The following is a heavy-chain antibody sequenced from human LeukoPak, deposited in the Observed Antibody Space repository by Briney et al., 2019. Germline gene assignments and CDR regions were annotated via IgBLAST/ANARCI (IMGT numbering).Heavy chain of an antibody. Sequence: SETLSLTCAVYGGSFSGYYWSWIRQPPGKGLEWIGEINHSGSTNYNPSLKSRVTISVDTSKNQFSLKLSSVTAADTAVYYCAEASNPRASPWGQGTLVIVSS. V-gene: IGHV4-34*01. CDR1: GGSFSGYY. CDR3: AEASNPRASP. J-gene: IGHJ4*02. CDR2: INHSGST.